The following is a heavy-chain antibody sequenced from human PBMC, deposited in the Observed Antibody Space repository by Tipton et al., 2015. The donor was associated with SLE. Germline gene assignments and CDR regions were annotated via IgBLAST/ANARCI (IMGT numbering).Heavy chain of an antibody. CDR3: ARGGRSGDRRWTS. D-gene: IGHD6-19*01. Sequence: TLSLTCAVYGGSFSGYYWTWIRQSPNTGLGWIGEINHSGSANYNPSLKSRVTMAIETSQNQFSLKVISVTAADTAVYYCARGGRSGDRRWTSWGQGSLVTVSS. CDR1: GGSFSGYY. J-gene: IGHJ4*02. CDR2: INHSGSA. V-gene: IGHV4-34*01.